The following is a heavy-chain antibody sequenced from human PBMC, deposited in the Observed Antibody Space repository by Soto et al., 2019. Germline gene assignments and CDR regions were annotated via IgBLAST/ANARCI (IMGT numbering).Heavy chain of an antibody. Sequence: QVQLVQSGAEVKKPGASVTVSCRSSGDTFNDYYIHWVRQAPGQGLEWMGWINPNGGVTKYAQKFQGCVTMTRATSIRTVYMQLSRLRSDDTAVYSCARESGGATATLAYYYFYMDVWGTGTTVTVSS. D-gene: IGHD5-12*01. CDR3: ARESGGATATLAYYYFYMDV. CDR2: INPNGGVT. V-gene: IGHV1-2*04. CDR1: GDTFNDYY. J-gene: IGHJ6*03.